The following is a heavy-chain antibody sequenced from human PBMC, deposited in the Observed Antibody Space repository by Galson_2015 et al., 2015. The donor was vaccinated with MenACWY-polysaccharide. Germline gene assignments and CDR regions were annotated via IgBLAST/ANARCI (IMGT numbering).Heavy chain of an antibody. Sequence: SLRLSCAASGFTFSSYAMSWVRQAPGKGLEWVSGISGSGGSTYYADSVKGRFTISRDTSKNTLYLQMNSLRAEDTAVYYCAKELGRGSGTFYYCYAMDVWGQGPTVTVSS. V-gene: IGHV3-23*01. CDR1: GFTFSSYA. CDR3: AKELGRGSGTFYYCYAMDV. D-gene: IGHD3-10*01. J-gene: IGHJ6*02. CDR2: ISGSGGST.